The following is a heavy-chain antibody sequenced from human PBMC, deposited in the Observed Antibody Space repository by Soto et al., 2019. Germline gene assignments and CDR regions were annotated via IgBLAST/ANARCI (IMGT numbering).Heavy chain of an antibody. CDR1: GFSLRTNEMG. CDR3: ARRSVSETNYFDP. CDR2: FFWDDDK. Sequence: QITLKESGPTLVKPTQTLTLTCTFSGFSLRTNEMGVGWIRQPPGKDLEWLALFFWDDDKHTNPSLSARLTITTDTSKNQVVLTMTNMAPVDTATYYCARRSVSETNYFDPWGQGILVTVSS. J-gene: IGHJ5*02. V-gene: IGHV2-5*02.